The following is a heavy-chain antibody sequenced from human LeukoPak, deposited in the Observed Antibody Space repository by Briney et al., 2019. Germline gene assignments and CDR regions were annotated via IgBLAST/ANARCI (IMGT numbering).Heavy chain of an antibody. V-gene: IGHV3-21*01. Sequence: GGSLRLSCAASGFTFSSYSMNWVRQAPGKGLEWVSCISSNSSYIYYADSVKGRFTISRDNAKNSLYLQMNSLRAEDTAVYYCARAHNWKYGSFDFWGQGTLVTVSS. J-gene: IGHJ4*02. D-gene: IGHD1-7*01. CDR1: GFTFSSYS. CDR2: ISSNSSYI. CDR3: ARAHNWKYGSFDF.